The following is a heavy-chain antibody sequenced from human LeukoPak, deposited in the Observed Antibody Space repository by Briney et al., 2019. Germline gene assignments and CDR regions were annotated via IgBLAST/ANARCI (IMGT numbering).Heavy chain of an antibody. Sequence: SETLSLTCTVSGGSIRSYYWSWIRQSPGKGLEWIGYIYYSGGTNYNPSLKSRVTISVDTSKNQFSLKLSSVTAADTAVYYCARRIYFDNTGYLFDYWGQGALVTVSP. J-gene: IGHJ4*02. V-gene: IGHV4-59*08. CDR1: GGSIRSYY. CDR3: ARRIYFDNTGYLFDY. D-gene: IGHD3-22*01. CDR2: IYYSGGT.